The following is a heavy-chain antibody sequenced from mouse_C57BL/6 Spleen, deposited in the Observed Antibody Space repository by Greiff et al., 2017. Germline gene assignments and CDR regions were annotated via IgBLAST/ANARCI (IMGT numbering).Heavy chain of an antibody. CDR1: GFTFSSYA. CDR3: TRDSAGPY. Sequence: EVKLVESGAGLVKPGGSLKLSCAASGFTFSSYAMSWVRQTPEKRLEWVAYISSGGDYIYYADTVKGRITISRDNARNTLYLQLSSLKSEDTAIYYGTRDSAGPYRGQGTLVTVSA. V-gene: IGHV5-9-1*02. D-gene: IGHD6-1*01. J-gene: IGHJ3*01. CDR2: ISSGGDYI.